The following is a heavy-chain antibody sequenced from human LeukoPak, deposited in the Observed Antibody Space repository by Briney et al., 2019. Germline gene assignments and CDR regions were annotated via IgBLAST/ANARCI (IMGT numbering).Heavy chain of an antibody. CDR1: GYTFTSYY. V-gene: IGHV1-46*01. CDR3: AREGTYYYDSSGYYNGGYYYYYYYMDV. Sequence: ASVKVSCKASGYTFTSYYMHWVRQAPGQGLEWMGIINPSGGSTSYAQKFQGRVTMTRDMSTSTVYMELSSLRSEDTAVYYCAREGTYYYDSSGYYNGGYYYYYYYMDVWGKGTTVTVSS. D-gene: IGHD3-22*01. CDR2: INPSGGST. J-gene: IGHJ6*03.